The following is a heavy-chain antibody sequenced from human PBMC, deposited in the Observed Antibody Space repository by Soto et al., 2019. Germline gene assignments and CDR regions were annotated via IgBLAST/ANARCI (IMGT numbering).Heavy chain of an antibody. Sequence: ASVKVSCKASGYTFTSYAMHWVRQAPGQRLEWMGWINAGNGNTKYSQKFQGRVTITRDTSASTAYMELSSLRSEDTAVYYCARDPRHKAGNWFDPWGQGTLVTVSS. CDR2: INAGNGNT. J-gene: IGHJ5*02. CDR1: GYTFTSYA. V-gene: IGHV1-3*01. CDR3: ARDPRHKAGNWFDP. D-gene: IGHD2-21*01.